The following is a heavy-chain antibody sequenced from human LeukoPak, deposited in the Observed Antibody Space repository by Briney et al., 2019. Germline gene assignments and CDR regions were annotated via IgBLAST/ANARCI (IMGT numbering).Heavy chain of an antibody. CDR2: LSGSGAGT. CDR1: GFTFSDYA. Sequence: GGSLRLSCAASGFTFSDYALGWVRQAPGRGLEWVATLSGSGAGTYYSDSVQGRFTISRDNSKRTLFLRMNSLRAEDTAFCYCAKAGLGVDTFFDYWGQGTLVTVSS. D-gene: IGHD3-3*01. J-gene: IGHJ4*02. CDR3: AKAGLGVDTFFDY. V-gene: IGHV3-23*01.